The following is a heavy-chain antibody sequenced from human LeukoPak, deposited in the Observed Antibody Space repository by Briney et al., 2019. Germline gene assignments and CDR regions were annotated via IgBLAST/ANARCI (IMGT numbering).Heavy chain of an antibody. V-gene: IGHV4-59*02. CDR2: IYYPPNA. CDR3: ARSRVEIGESVAGLIDY. J-gene: IGHJ4*02. Sequence: SETLSLTCAVSGDSVGSYFWNWIRQSPGKGLEWIAYIYYPPNAAYNPSLRNRVTISLHTSKNQFSLKLSAVTAADSAVYYCARSRVEIGESVAGLIDYWGRGHLVAVSS. CDR1: GDSVGSYF. D-gene: IGHD5-24*01.